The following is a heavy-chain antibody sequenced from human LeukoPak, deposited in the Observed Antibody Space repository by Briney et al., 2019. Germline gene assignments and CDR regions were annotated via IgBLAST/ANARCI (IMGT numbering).Heavy chain of an antibody. D-gene: IGHD3-10*01. V-gene: IGHV3-48*04. CDR1: GLTLSSYS. CDR2: ISSSSTI. CDR3: ARDTHYYGSGSYYYFDY. Sequence: PGGSLRLSCAASGLTLSSYSMNWVRQAPGKGLEWVSYISSSSTIYYADSVKGRFTISRDNAKNSLYLQMNSLRAEDTAVYYCARDTHYYGSGSYYYFDYWGQGTLVTVSS. J-gene: IGHJ4*02.